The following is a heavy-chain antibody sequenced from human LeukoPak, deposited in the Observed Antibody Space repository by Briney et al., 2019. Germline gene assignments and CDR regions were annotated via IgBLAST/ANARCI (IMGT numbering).Heavy chain of an antibody. D-gene: IGHD5-12*01. J-gene: IGHJ4*02. CDR1: GFTFSRYW. CDR2: IKQDGSAQ. CDR3: ARDLGVVATDKPKGLFDY. Sequence: GGSLRLSCAASGFTFSRYWMNWVRQAPGKGLEWVANIKQDGSAQNYVDSVKGRFTISRDNSKNTLYLQMNSLRAEDTAVYYCARDLGVVATDKPKGLFDYWGQGTLVTVSS. V-gene: IGHV3-7*01.